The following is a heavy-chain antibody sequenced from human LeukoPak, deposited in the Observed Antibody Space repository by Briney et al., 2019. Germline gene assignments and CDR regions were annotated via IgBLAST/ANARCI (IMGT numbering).Heavy chain of an antibody. Sequence: GGSLRLSCAASGFTFSSYSMNWVRQAPGKGLEWVSSISSSSSFIYYADSVKGRFTISRDNAKNSLYLQMNSLRAEGTAVYYCARDPTGYFDLWGRGTLVTVSS. CDR2: ISSSSSFI. CDR3: ARDPTGYFDL. V-gene: IGHV3-21*01. D-gene: IGHD2-21*02. CDR1: GFTFSSYS. J-gene: IGHJ2*01.